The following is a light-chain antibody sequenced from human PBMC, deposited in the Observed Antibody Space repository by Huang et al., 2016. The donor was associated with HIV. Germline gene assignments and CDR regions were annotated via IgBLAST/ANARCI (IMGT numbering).Light chain of an antibody. Sequence: EIVMTQSPATLSVSPGERATLSCRASQNIGSNLDWYQQKPGQAPRLLMYGASTRATGIAARFSGSGSGTEFTLTISSLQSDDIAVYHCQQYNNWPRGTFGQGTKVEIK. V-gene: IGKV3-15*01. CDR2: GAS. J-gene: IGKJ1*01. CDR1: QNIGSN. CDR3: QQYNNWPRGT.